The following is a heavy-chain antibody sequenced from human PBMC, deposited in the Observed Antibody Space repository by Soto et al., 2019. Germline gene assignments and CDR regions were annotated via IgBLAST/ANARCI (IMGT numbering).Heavy chain of an antibody. CDR1: GFTFSRYA. J-gene: IGHJ3*02. Sequence: EVQLLESGGGLVQPGWSLRLSCAASGFTFSRYAMSGVRQSPGKGLEWVSAISGSGGSTYYAASVKGRFTISRDNSNNTLYLQMHSRRAEDRAVYYCPNDYYDSSNSDDAFDIWGQGTMVTVSS. CDR2: ISGSGGST. CDR3: PNDYYDSSNSDDAFDI. D-gene: IGHD3-22*01. V-gene: IGHV3-23*01.